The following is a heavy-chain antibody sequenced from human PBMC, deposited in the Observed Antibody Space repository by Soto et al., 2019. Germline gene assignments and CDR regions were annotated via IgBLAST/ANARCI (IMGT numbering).Heavy chain of an antibody. CDR2: IRSKAYGGTT. Sequence: GGSLRLSCTASGFTFGDYAMSWFRQAPGKGLEWVGFIRSKAYGGTTEYAASVKGRFTISRDDSKSIAYLQMNSLKTEDTAVYYCSGAEGPDTAYFSLYWGQGTPVTVSS. J-gene: IGHJ4*02. V-gene: IGHV3-49*03. CDR1: GFTFGDYA. D-gene: IGHD1-26*01. CDR3: SGAEGPDTAYFSLY.